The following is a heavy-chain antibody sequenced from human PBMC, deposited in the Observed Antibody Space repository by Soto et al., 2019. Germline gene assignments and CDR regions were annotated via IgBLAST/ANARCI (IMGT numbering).Heavy chain of an antibody. V-gene: IGHV1-2*04. CDR1: GYTFTGYY. CDR2: INPNSGGT. D-gene: IGHD2-2*01. Sequence: ASVTVSCKASGYTFTGYYMHWVRQAPGQGLEWMGWINPNSGGTNYAQKFQGWVTMTRDTSISTAYMELSRLRSDDTAVYYCASSSTSTGQLDYWGQGTLVTVSS. J-gene: IGHJ4*02. CDR3: ASSSTSTGQLDY.